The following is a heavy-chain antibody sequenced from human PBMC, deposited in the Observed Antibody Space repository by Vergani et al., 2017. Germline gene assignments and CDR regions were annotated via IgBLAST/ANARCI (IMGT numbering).Heavy chain of an antibody. D-gene: IGHD2-2*01. CDR2: VYPGDSDT. CDR1: GYSFTSYW. V-gene: IGHV5-51*01. CDR3: ARQGRYCSSTSCYHYWYFDL. J-gene: IGHJ2*01. Sequence: EVQLVQSGAEVKKPGESLKISCKGSGYSFTSYWIGWVRQMPGKGLEWMGIVYPGDSDTRYSPSFQVQVTISADKSISTAYLQWSSLKASDTAMYYCARQGRYCSSTSCYHYWYFDLWGRGTLVTVSS.